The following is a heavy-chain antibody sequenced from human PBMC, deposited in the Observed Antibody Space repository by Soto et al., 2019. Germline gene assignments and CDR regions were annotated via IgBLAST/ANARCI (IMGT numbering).Heavy chain of an antibody. CDR1: GGSISTSRSY. CDR2: IFYSGST. J-gene: IGHJ5*02. D-gene: IGHD2-21*01. V-gene: IGHV4-39*01. CDR3: ARQPTTGDTDLWFDP. Sequence: QLQLLESGPGLVKASETLSLTCNVSGGSISTSRSYWAWIRQPPGKGLEWLANIFYSGSTYYNPSLESRVTVSVDTSKNEFSRKLRSVTAADTAVYYCARQPTTGDTDLWFDPWGQGTLVTVSS.